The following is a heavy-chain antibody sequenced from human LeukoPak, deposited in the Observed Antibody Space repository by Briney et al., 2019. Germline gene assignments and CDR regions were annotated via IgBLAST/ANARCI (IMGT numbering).Heavy chain of an antibody. CDR2: VSYSGVT. D-gene: IGHD3-9*01. Sequence: PSETLSLTCTVSGGSINNYYWSWVRQPPGKGLESIGYVSYSGVTNYNPSLKSRATISIDASRNQVFLSMTSLTTADTAVYYCARGRFELPFWGQGTLVTVSS. V-gene: IGHV4-59*01. CDR1: GGSINNYY. J-gene: IGHJ4*02. CDR3: ARGRFELPF.